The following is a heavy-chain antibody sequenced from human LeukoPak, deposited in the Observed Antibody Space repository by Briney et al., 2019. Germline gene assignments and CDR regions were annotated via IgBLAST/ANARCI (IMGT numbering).Heavy chain of an antibody. Sequence: GGSLRLSCEASGFTFSIYAMSWVRQAPGKGLEWLSIMSGAGGRIEYADSVKGRFTISRDNSKNTLYLQMNSLRAEDTAVYYCAKDRGVYSSSGDPFDYWGQGTLVTVSS. D-gene: IGHD6-13*01. J-gene: IGHJ4*02. CDR2: MSGAGGRI. V-gene: IGHV3-23*01. CDR1: GFTFSIYA. CDR3: AKDRGVYSSSGDPFDY.